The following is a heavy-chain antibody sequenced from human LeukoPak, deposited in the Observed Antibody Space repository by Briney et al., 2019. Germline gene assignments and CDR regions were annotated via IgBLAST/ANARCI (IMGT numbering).Heavy chain of an antibody. D-gene: IGHD1-26*01. CDR2: INHSGST. CDR1: GGSFSGYY. Sequence: NPSETLSLTCAVYGGSFSGYYWSWIRQPPGKGLEWIGEINHSGSTYYNPSLKSRVTISVDTSKNQFSLKLSSVTAADTAVYYCARVGATGYFDYWGQGTLVTVSS. CDR3: ARVGATGYFDY. V-gene: IGHV4-34*01. J-gene: IGHJ4*02.